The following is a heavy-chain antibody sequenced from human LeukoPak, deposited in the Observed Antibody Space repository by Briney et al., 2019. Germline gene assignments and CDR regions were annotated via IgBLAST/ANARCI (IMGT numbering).Heavy chain of an antibody. D-gene: IGHD5-18*01. CDR2: MNPNSGNT. CDR3: ARTDTAKGDAFDI. CDR1: GYTFTGYY. Sequence: ASVKVSCKASGYTFTGYYMHWVRQAPGQGLEWMGWMNPNSGNTGYAQKFQGRVTMTRNTSISTAYMELSSLRSEDTAVYYCARTDTAKGDAFDIWGQGTMVTVSS. V-gene: IGHV1-8*02. J-gene: IGHJ3*02.